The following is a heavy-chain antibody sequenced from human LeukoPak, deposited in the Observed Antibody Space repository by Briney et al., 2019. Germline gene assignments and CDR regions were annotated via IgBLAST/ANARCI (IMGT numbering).Heavy chain of an antibody. CDR2: INPNSGGT. D-gene: IGHD1/OR15-1a*01. Sequence: GASVKVSCKASGYTFTGYYMHWVRQAPGQGLEWMGWINPNSGGTNYAQKFQGRVTMTRDTSISTAYMELSRLGSDDTAVYYCARDPAKNKPYYYYGMDVWGQGTTVTVCS. CDR1: GYTFTGYY. CDR3: ARDPAKNKPYYYYGMDV. V-gene: IGHV1-2*02. J-gene: IGHJ6*02.